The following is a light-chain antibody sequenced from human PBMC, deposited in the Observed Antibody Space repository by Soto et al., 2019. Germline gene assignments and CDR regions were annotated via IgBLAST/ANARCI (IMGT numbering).Light chain of an antibody. V-gene: IGLV2-14*01. Sequence: QSALTQPASVSGSPGQSITLSCTGTSSDIGGYDYVSWYQRHPGKAPKLIIYDVNNRPSGVSNRFSGSKSGNTASLNISGLQAEDEADYYCTSYASGSSHVVVGGGTELTVL. CDR1: SSDIGGYDY. CDR3: TSYASGSSHVV. CDR2: DVN. J-gene: IGLJ2*01.